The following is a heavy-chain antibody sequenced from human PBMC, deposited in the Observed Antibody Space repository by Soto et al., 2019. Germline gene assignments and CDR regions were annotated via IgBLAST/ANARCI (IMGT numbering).Heavy chain of an antibody. CDR3: ARGARWLRFSDY. D-gene: IGHD5-12*01. V-gene: IGHV4-34*01. CDR2: INHSGST. Sequence: QVQLQQWGAGLLKPSETLSLTCAVYGGSFSGYYWSWIRQPPGKGLEWIGEINHSGSTNYNPSLKSRVTISVDTSKNQCSLKLSSVTAADTAVYYCARGARWLRFSDYWGQGTLVTVSS. J-gene: IGHJ4*02. CDR1: GGSFSGYY.